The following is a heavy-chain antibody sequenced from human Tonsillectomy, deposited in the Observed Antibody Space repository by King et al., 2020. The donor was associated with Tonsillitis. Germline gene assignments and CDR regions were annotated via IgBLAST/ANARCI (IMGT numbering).Heavy chain of an antibody. Sequence: QLQESGPGLVKPSQTLSLTCTVSGGSISSGGYYWSWIRQHPGKGLEWIGYIYHSGSTYYNPSLNSRVTISVDTSKNQFSLKLSSVTAADTAVYSCAAYDGSGYSSFDYWGQGTLVTVSS. J-gene: IGHJ4*02. D-gene: IGHD3-22*01. CDR2: IYHSGST. CDR3: AAYDGSGYSSFDY. CDR1: GGSISSGGYY. V-gene: IGHV4-31*03.